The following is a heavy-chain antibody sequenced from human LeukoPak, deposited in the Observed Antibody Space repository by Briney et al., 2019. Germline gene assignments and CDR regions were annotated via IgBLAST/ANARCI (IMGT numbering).Heavy chain of an antibody. Sequence: GGSLGLSCTASGFTFSSYSMNWVRQAPGKGLEWVSSISSSGAYIYYTDSVKGRLTISRDNGKNSLYLQMNSLRVEDTAVYYCARGPARSSSWEFDYWGQGNLVTVTS. CDR2: ISSSGAYI. J-gene: IGHJ4*02. V-gene: IGHV3-21*01. CDR3: ARGPARSSSWEFDY. CDR1: GFTFSSYS. D-gene: IGHD6-13*01.